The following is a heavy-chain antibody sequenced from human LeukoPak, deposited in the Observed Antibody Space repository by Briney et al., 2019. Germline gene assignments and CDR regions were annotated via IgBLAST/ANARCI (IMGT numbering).Heavy chain of an antibody. Sequence: PGGSLRLSCAASGFTFDDYAMHWVRQPPGKGLEWVSGISWNSGSIGCADSVKGRFTISRDNTKNSLYLQMNSLRAEDTALYYCAKDSAWLLHDAFDIWGQGTMVTVSS. CDR2: ISWNSGSI. D-gene: IGHD4-23*01. J-gene: IGHJ3*02. CDR3: AKDSAWLLHDAFDI. V-gene: IGHV3-9*01. CDR1: GFTFDDYA.